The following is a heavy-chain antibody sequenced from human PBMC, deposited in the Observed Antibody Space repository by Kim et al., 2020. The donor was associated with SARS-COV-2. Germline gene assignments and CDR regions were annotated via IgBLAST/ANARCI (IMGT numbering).Heavy chain of an antibody. CDR1: GFTFSGSA. J-gene: IGHJ6*02. CDR3: TRPEISTSYNYGMDV. D-gene: IGHD2-2*01. CDR2: IRAKAYSYAT. Sequence: GGSLRLSCAASGFTFSGSAIHWVRQASGKGLEWVGRIRAKAYSYATAYAASVKGRFTVSRDDSKNTAYLQMNSLETEDTAVYYCTRPEISTSYNYGMDVWGQGTTFTVS. V-gene: IGHV3-73*01.